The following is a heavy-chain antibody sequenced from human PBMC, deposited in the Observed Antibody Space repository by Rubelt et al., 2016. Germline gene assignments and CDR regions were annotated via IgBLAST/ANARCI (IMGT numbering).Heavy chain of an antibody. CDR3: ARDPYGDRHHDY. J-gene: IGHJ4*02. D-gene: IGHD4-17*01. Sequence: QVQLVQSGAEVKKPGASVKVSCKASGYTFTNYAMHWVRQAPGQRLEWMGWINAGHGNTKYSQKFQGRVTITRDTSASTAYMELSSLRSDDTAVYYCARDPYGDRHHDYWGQGTLVTVSS. CDR2: INAGHGNT. CDR1: GYTFTNYA. V-gene: IGHV1-3*01.